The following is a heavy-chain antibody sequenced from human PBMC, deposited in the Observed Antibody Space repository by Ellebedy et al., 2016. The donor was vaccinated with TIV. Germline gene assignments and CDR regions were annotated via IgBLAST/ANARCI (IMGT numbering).Heavy chain of an antibody. J-gene: IGHJ4*02. D-gene: IGHD5-12*01. CDR1: GFSFSSFA. Sequence: GESLKISCAASGFSFSSFAMSWVRQAPGKGLEWVSAISGSGATTYSADSVKGRFTISRDNSKNTLYLQMSSLRAEDTAVYYCAKGLLDSGYDTSFDYWGQGTLVTVSS. CDR2: ISGSGATT. V-gene: IGHV3-23*01. CDR3: AKGLLDSGYDTSFDY.